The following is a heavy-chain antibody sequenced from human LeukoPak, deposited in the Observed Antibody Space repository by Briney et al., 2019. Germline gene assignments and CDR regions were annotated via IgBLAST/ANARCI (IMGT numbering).Heavy chain of an antibody. D-gene: IGHD2-2*01. CDR3: AKDLKAAILFDY. J-gene: IGHJ4*02. CDR1: GFTFSSYG. V-gene: IGHV3-30*02. CDR2: IRYDGSNK. Sequence: QPGVSLRLSCAASGFTFSSYGMHWVRQAPGKGLEWVAFIRYDGSNKYYADSVKGRFTISRDNSKNTLYLQMNSLRAEDTAVYYCAKDLKAAILFDYWGQGTLVTVSP.